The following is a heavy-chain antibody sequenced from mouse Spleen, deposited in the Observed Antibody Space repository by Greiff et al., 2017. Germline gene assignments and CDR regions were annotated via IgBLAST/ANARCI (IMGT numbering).Heavy chain of an antibody. CDR3: ARWGGNYSLYYAMDY. D-gene: IGHD2-1*01. V-gene: IGHV3-2*02. CDR1: GYSITSDYA. CDR2: ISYSGST. Sequence: EVMLVESGPGLVKPSQSLSLTCTVTGYSITSDYAWNWIRQFPGNKLEWMGYISYSGSTSYNPSLKSRISITRDTSKNQFFLQLNSVTTEDTATYYCARWGGNYSLYYAMDYWGQGTSVTVSS. J-gene: IGHJ4*01.